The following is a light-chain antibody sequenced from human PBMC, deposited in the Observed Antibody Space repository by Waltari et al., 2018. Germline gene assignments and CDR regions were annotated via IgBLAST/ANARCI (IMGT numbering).Light chain of an antibody. CDR1: SSNIGAGHD. V-gene: IGLV1-40*01. CDR3: QSYDSSLSGVV. J-gene: IGLJ2*01. Sequence: QSVLTQPPSVSGAPGQRVPISCTGSSSNIGAGHDVNWYQQLPGTAPKLLIYGNTNRPSGVPDRFSGSKSGTSASLAITGLQAEDEADYYCQSYDSSLSGVVFGGGTKLTVL. CDR2: GNT.